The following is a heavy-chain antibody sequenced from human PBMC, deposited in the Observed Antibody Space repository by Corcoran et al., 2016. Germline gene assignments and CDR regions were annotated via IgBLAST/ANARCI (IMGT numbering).Heavy chain of an antibody. CDR2: ISSSSSYI. V-gene: IGHV3-21*01. CDR3: ARGIAGAETRTKDFDY. J-gene: IGHJ4*02. Sequence: EVQLVESGGGLVKPGGSLRLSCAASGFTFSSYSMNWVRQAPGKGLEWVSSISSSSSYIYYADSVKGRFTISRDNAKNSLYLQMNSLRAEDTAVYYCARGIAGAETRTKDFDYWGQGTLVTVSS. D-gene: IGHD6-19*01. CDR1: GFTFSSYS.